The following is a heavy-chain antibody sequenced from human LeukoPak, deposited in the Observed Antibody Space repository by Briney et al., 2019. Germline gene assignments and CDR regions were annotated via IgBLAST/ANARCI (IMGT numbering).Heavy chain of an antibody. CDR3: AVLSMTTVTTSGDY. D-gene: IGHD4-17*01. V-gene: IGHV3-23*01. J-gene: IGHJ4*02. CDR1: GFTFSSYA. CDR2: ISGSGGST. Sequence: PGGSLRLSCAASGFTFSSYAMSWVRQAPGKGLEWVSAISGSGGSTYYADSVKGRFTISRDNSKNTLYLQMNSLRAEDTAVYYCAVLSMTTVTTSGDYWGQGTLVTVSS.